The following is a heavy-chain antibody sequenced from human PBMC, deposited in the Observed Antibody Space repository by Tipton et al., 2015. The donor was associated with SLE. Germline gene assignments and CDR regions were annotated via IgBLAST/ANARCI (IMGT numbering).Heavy chain of an antibody. CDR2: IHYSGTT. Sequence: TLSLTCTVSGCSITNHYWNWFRQPPGKGLEWIGYIHYSGTTHDNPSLKSRVTMSVDMSKNQFSLRLTSVTAADTAVYYCARFHVKSYYEFDCWGQGTLVTVSS. D-gene: IGHD3-10*01. CDR3: ARFHVKSYYEFDC. CDR1: GCSITNHY. J-gene: IGHJ4*02. V-gene: IGHV4-59*11.